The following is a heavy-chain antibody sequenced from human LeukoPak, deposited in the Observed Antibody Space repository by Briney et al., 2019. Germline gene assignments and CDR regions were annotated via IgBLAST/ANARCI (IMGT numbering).Heavy chain of an antibody. CDR1: GYTFTSYG. CDR3: AIVLAAAGTFDY. CDR2: ISAYNGNT. D-gene: IGHD6-13*01. V-gene: IGHV1-18*01. J-gene: IGHJ4*02. Sequence: ASVTVSCKASGYTFTSYGTSWVRQAPGQGLEWMGWISAYNGNTNYAQKLQGRVTMTTDTSTSTAYMELRSLRSDDTAVYYCAIVLAAAGTFDYWGQGTLVTVSS.